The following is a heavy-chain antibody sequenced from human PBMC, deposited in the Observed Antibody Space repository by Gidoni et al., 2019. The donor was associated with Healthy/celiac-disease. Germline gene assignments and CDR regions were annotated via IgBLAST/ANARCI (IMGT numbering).Heavy chain of an antibody. V-gene: IGHV1-18*01. J-gene: IGHJ5*02. CDR1: GYTFTSYG. Sequence: QVQLVQSGAEVKKPGASVKVSCKASGYTFTSYGISWVRQAPGQGLEWMGWISAYNGNTNYAQKLQGRVTMTTDTSTSTAYMELRSLRSDDTAVYYCARDSLRGGDYLIEGWFDPWGQGTLVTVSS. CDR3: ARDSLRGGDYLIEGWFDP. D-gene: IGHD4-17*01. CDR2: ISAYNGNT.